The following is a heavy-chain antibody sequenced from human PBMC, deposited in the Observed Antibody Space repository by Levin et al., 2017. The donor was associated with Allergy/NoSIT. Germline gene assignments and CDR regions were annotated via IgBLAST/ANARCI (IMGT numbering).Heavy chain of an antibody. CDR2: TYYRSKRYN. D-gene: IGHD3-16*01. CDR1: GDSVSSNNAG. J-gene: IGHJ4*02. V-gene: IGHV6-1*01. CDR3: ARDHGHSRFGF. Sequence: SQTLSLTCAISGDSVSSNNAGWNWIRQSPSRGLEWLGRTYYRSKRYNDCALSVKSRISFDPDTSRNQFSLHLNTVTPEDTGVYYCARDHGHSRFGFWGQGTLVTVSS.